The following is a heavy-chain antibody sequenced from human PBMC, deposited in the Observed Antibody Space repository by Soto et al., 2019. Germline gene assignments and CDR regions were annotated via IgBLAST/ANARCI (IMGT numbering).Heavy chain of an antibody. CDR1: GGSFSGYY. CDR2: INHSGST. D-gene: IGHD2-15*01. V-gene: IGHV4-34*01. J-gene: IGHJ4*02. Sequence: SETLSLTCAVYGGSFSGYYWSWIRQPPGKGLEWIGEINHSGSTNYNPSLKSRVTISVDTSKNQFSLKLSSVTAADTAVYYCAREGGYCSGGSCYQVYYFDYWGQGTLVTVSS. CDR3: AREGGYCSGGSCYQVYYFDY.